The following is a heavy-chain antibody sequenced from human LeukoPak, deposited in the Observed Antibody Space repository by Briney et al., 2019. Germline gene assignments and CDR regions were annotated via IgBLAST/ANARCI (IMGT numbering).Heavy chain of an antibody. D-gene: IGHD3-3*01. CDR2: IYYTGST. Sequence: PSETLSLTCTVSGCSISSYYWSWIRQPPGKGLEWIGYIYYTGSTSYNPSLKSRVTISVDTSENQFSLKLTSVTAADTAVYYCVREIHYTVDSHRFYMDVWGKGTTVTVSS. V-gene: IGHV4-59*01. J-gene: IGHJ6*03. CDR3: VREIHYTVDSHRFYMDV. CDR1: GCSISSYY.